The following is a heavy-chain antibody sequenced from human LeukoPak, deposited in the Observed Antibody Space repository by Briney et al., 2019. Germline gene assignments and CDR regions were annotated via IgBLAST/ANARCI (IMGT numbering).Heavy chain of an antibody. Sequence: ASVKVSCKASGYTFTSYDINWVRQATGQGLEWMGWMNPNSGNTGYAQKFQGRVTMTRNTSISTAYMELSSLRSEDTAVYYCARGPYYYDSSGYLEFHYYMDVWGKGTTVTISS. CDR3: ARGPYYYDSSGYLEFHYYMDV. CDR2: MNPNSGNT. D-gene: IGHD3-22*01. CDR1: GYTFTSYD. V-gene: IGHV1-8*01. J-gene: IGHJ6*03.